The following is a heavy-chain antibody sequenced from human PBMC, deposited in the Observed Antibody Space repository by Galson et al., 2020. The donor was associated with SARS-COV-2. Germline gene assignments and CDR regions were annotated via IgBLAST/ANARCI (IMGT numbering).Heavy chain of an antibody. Sequence: GGSLRLSCAASGFTFSSYSMNWVRQAPGKGLEWVSYISSSSSTIYYADSVKGRFTISRDNAKNSLYLQMNSLRAEDTAVYYCAREITTIFGVIGWFDPWGQGTLVTVSS. CDR1: GFTFSSYS. V-gene: IGHV3-48*04. CDR3: AREITTIFGVIGWFDP. CDR2: ISSSSSTI. D-gene: IGHD3-3*01. J-gene: IGHJ5*02.